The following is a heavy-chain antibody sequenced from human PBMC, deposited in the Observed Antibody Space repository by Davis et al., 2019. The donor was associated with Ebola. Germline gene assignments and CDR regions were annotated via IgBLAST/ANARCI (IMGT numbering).Heavy chain of an antibody. CDR2: ISYRGST. D-gene: IGHD1-14*01. J-gene: IGHJ6*02. Sequence: MPSETLSLTCTVSSGFLRSTNYYWGWIRQPPGKGLEWLGSISYRGSTYYNPSLKSRVTISVDTSKNHFSLELSSVTAADTAVYNCASPARGVNPYYYYGMDVWGQGTTVTVSS. V-gene: IGHV4-39*01. CDR3: ASPARGVNPYYYYGMDV. CDR1: SGFLRSTNYY.